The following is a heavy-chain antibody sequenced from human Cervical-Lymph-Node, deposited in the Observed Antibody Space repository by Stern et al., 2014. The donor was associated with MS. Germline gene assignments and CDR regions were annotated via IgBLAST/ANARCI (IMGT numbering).Heavy chain of an antibody. CDR3: ARETDYCSRSSCYKGGVDY. CDR1: GYSFTSYA. CDR2: INTNTGTP. J-gene: IGHJ4*02. Sequence: VQLVESGAELKKPGASLKVSCKASGYSFTSYAMNWVRQAPGQGLEWMGWINTNTGTPTYAQACPGRFGISLATSVSTAYLQIRSLRAEDTAVYYCARETDYCSRSSCYKGGVDYWGQGTLVTVSS. D-gene: IGHD2-15*01. V-gene: IGHV7-4-1*02.